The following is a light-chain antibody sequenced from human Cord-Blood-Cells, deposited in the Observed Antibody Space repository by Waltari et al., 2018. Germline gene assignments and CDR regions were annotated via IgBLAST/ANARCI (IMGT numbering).Light chain of an antibody. CDR2: WAS. Sequence: DIVMTQSSDSLAVSLGERATINCKSSQSDLYSSNNKNYLAWYQQKPGQPPKLLIYWASTRESGVPDRFSGSGSGTDFTLTISSLQAEDVAVYYCQQYYSTPFTFGPGTKVDIK. CDR1: QSDLYSSNNKNY. J-gene: IGKJ3*01. CDR3: QQYYSTPFT. V-gene: IGKV4-1*01.